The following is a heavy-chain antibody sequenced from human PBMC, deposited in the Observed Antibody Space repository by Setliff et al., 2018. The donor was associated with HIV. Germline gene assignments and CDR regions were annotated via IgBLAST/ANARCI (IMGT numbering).Heavy chain of an antibody. CDR1: GGSISSSSYY. V-gene: IGHV4-61*05. CDR2: IFHSGDT. CDR3: ATRPRIAARPFDY. Sequence: PSETLSLTCTVSGGSISSSSYYWGWIRQPAGKGLEWIGYIFHSGDTYYNPSLKSRISMSVDTSKNQFSLELTSLTAADTAVYYCATRPRIAARPFDYWGQGMLVTVSS. D-gene: IGHD6-6*01. J-gene: IGHJ4*02.